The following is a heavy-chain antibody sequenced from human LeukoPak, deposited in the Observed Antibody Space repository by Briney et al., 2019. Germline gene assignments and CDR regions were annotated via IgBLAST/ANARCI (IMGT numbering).Heavy chain of an antibody. V-gene: IGHV4-34*01. J-gene: IGHJ4*02. CDR2: INHSGST. Sequence: SEALSLTCAVYGGSFSGYYWSWIRQPPGKGLEWVGEINHSGSTNCNPSLKSRVTISVDTSKNQFSLKRSSVTAADTAVYYCARAVGATERTDYFDYWGQGTLVPSPQ. D-gene: IGHD1-26*01. CDR3: ARAVGATERTDYFDY. CDR1: GGSFSGYY.